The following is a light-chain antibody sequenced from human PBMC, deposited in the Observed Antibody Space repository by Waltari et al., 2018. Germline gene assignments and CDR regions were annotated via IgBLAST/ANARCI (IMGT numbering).Light chain of an antibody. Sequence: QSALTQPASVSRSPGTSLPIPCTCPSSDVGGYDYAPWYHQHPGKAPRLMIFEVRDRPSGVPNRFSGSKSDNTASLTISGLQAEDEADYYCSSYTSSSTLVFGTGTKVTVL. CDR1: SSDVGGYDY. CDR3: SSYTSSSTLV. V-gene: IGLV2-14*03. CDR2: EVR. J-gene: IGLJ1*01.